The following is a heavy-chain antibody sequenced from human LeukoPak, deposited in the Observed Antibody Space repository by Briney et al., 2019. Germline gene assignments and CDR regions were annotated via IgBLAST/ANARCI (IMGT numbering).Heavy chain of an antibody. D-gene: IGHD2-15*01. CDR3: ARVPYCSGGSCYSSIDY. CDR2: ISAYNGNT. J-gene: IGHJ4*02. V-gene: IGHV1-18*01. CDR1: GYTFTSYG. Sequence: ASVKVSCKASGYTFTSYGISWVRQAPGQGLEWMGWISAYNGNTNYAQKLQGRVTMTTDTFTSTAYMELRSLRSDDTAVYYCARVPYCSGGSCYSSIDYWGQGTLVTVSS.